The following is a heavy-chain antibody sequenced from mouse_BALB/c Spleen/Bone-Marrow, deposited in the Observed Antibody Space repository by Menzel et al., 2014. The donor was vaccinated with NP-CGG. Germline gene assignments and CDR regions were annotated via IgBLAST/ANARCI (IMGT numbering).Heavy chain of an antibody. J-gene: IGHJ2*01. Sequence: EVQLVESGGGLVQPGGSRKLSCAASGFTFSSFGMHWVRQAPEKGLEWVAYISSGSSTIYYADTVMGRFTTSRDNPKNTLFLQMTSLRSEDTAMYYCARSGSSSGYFDYWGQGTTLTVSS. D-gene: IGHD1-1*01. CDR3: ARSGSSSGYFDY. CDR1: GFTFSSFG. V-gene: IGHV5-17*02. CDR2: ISSGSSTI.